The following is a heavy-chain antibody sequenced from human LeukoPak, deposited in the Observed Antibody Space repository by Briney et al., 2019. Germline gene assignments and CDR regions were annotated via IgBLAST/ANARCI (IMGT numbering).Heavy chain of an antibody. CDR3: ARDDYYDSSGYPDY. J-gene: IGHJ4*02. Sequence: ASVKVTCTASGYTVTSYYMHWVRQAPGQGLEWMGILNPSGGSTSYAQKLQGRVTMTTDTSTSTAYMELRSLRSDDTAVYYCARDDYYDSSGYPDYWGQGTPVTVSS. D-gene: IGHD3-22*01. V-gene: IGHV1-46*01. CDR2: LNPSGGST. CDR1: GYTVTSYY.